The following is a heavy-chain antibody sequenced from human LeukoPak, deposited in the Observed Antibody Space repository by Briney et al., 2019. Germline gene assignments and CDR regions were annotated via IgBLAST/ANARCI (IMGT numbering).Heavy chain of an antibody. Sequence: GGSLRLSCAASGFTFSTYSMNWVRQAPGKGLEWVSSISSTSSFIYYADSVKGRFTISRDNAKNSLYLQMNSLRAEDTAVYYCARGVSGYGNYWGQGTLVTVSS. V-gene: IGHV3-21*01. CDR2: ISSTSSFI. J-gene: IGHJ4*02. D-gene: IGHD5-12*01. CDR3: ARGVSGYGNY. CDR1: GFTFSTYS.